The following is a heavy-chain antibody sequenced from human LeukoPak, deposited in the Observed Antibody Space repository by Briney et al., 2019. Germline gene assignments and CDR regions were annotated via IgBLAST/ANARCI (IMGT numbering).Heavy chain of an antibody. V-gene: IGHV4-39*07. CDR1: GDSSSNRLYY. Sequence: SETLSPTRTVSGDSSSNRLYYWGWVRQPPGKGLEWIGTIDYTGNTYYNPSLKSRATMSIDTSKNQFSLTLSPVTAADTAVYYCAREYTLYISGWFIDYWGQGTVVTVSS. D-gene: IGHD6-19*01. CDR3: AREYTLYISGWFIDY. CDR2: IDYTGNT. J-gene: IGHJ4*02.